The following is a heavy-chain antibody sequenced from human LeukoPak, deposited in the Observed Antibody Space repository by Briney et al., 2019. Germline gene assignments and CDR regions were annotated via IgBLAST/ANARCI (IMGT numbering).Heavy chain of an antibody. CDR1: GGTFSSYA. CDR2: IIPIFGTA. D-gene: IGHD3-22*01. V-gene: IGHV1-69*05. Sequence: SVKVSCKASGGTFSSYAISWVRQAPGQGLEWMGRIIPIFGTANYAQKFQGRVTITTDESTSTAYMELSSLRSEDTAVYYCAKNINYYDSSGYCCPDAFDIWGQGTMVTVSS. CDR3: AKNINYYDSSGYCCPDAFDI. J-gene: IGHJ3*02.